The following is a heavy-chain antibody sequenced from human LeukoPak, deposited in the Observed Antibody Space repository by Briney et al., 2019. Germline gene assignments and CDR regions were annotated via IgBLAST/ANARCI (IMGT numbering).Heavy chain of an antibody. D-gene: IGHD2-15*01. J-gene: IGHJ6*03. Sequence: PSETLSLTCTVSGDSINDHYWSWIRQPPGEGLEWIGYIYSSVSTNYNPSLKSRVTISIDTSKSQFSLKLTSVIAADTSVYYCARQRCSGNTCYRVDQLYYMDVWGKGTTVTVPS. CDR2: IYSSVST. CDR1: GDSINDHY. V-gene: IGHV4-4*09. CDR3: ARQRCSGNTCYRVDQLYYMDV.